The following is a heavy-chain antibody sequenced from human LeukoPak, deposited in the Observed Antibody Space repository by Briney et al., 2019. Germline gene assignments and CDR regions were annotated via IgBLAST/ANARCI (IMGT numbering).Heavy chain of an antibody. CDR1: GGSISSYY. CDR3: ARESYSGSDNAFDI. J-gene: IGHJ3*02. D-gene: IGHD3-10*01. V-gene: IGHV4-59*12. Sequence: SETLSLTCTVSGGSISSYYWSWIRQPPGKGLEWIGYIHYSRGTMYNPSLKSRVTISIDTSKSQLSLKVNSVTAADTAVYYCARESYSGSDNAFDIWGQGTMVTVSS. CDR2: IHYSRGT.